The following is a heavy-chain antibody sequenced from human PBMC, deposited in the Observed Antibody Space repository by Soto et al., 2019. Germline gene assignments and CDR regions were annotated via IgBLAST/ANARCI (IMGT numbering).Heavy chain of an antibody. CDR3: ARDKTYYYDSSGPYYYGMDV. CDR1: GFTFSDYY. J-gene: IGHJ6*02. CDR2: ISSSSSYT. V-gene: IGHV3-11*06. D-gene: IGHD3-22*01. Sequence: PGGSLSLSCAASGFTFSDYYMSWIRQAPGKGLEWVSYISSSSSYTNYADSVKGRFTISRDNAKNSLYLQMNSLRAEDTAVYYCARDKTYYYDSSGPYYYGMDVWGQGTTVTVSS.